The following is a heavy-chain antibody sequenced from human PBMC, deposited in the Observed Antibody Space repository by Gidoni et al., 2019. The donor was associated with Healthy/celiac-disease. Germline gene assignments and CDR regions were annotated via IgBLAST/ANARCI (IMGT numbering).Heavy chain of an antibody. CDR1: GGSLSSYY. V-gene: IGHV4-59*01. Sequence: QVQLQESGPGLVKPSETLSLTCTVSGGSLSSYYWSWIRQPPGKGLEWIGYIYYRGSTNYNPSLKSRVTISVDTSKNQFSLKLSSVTAADTAVYYCARDGARGSGWYYFDYWGQGTLVTVSS. CDR2: IYYRGST. D-gene: IGHD6-19*01. J-gene: IGHJ4*02. CDR3: ARDGARGSGWYYFDY.